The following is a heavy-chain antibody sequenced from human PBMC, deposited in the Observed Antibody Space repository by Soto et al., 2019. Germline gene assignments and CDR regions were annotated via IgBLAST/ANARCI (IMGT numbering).Heavy chain of an antibody. D-gene: IGHD1-1*01. J-gene: IGHJ4*02. CDR3: ARGRYGDY. CDR1: AYGFTTYG. V-gene: IGHV1-18*01. CDR2: ISAHNGNT. Sequence: QVHLVQSGAEVKKPGASVKVSCKGSAYGFTTYGITWVRQAPAQGLEWMAWISAHNGNTNYAQKLQGRVAMTRDTSTSTAYRELRSLRSDDTAVYYCARGRYGDYWGQGALVTVSS.